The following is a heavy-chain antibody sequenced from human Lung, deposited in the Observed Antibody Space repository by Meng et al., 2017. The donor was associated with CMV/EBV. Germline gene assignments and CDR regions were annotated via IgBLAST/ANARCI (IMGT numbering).Heavy chain of an antibody. CDR2: IDSDGRDI. J-gene: IGHJ4*02. D-gene: IGHD1-26*01. V-gene: IGHV3-74*03. CDR3: ARGVAESLGWEMGY. Sequence: EVQLVESXXGLVQXGGSLRLSXAVSGFTLRSYWMHWVRQAPGKGLEWVSSIDSDGRDITYADSVRGRFTISRDDAKNTLYLQMNSLRVGDTAVYYCARGVAESLGWEMGYWGQGPLVTVSS. CDR1: GFTLRSYW.